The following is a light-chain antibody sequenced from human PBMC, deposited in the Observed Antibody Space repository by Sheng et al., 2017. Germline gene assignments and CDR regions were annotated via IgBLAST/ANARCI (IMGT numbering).Light chain of an antibody. V-gene: IGKV3D-20*01. CDR1: QSVSSSY. CDR3: QQYGSSPWT. J-gene: IGKJ2*01. Sequence: EIVLTQSPATLSLSPVERATLSCGASQSVSSSYLAWFQQKPGLAPRLLIYDASSRATGIPDRFSGSGSGTDFTLTISRLEPEDFAVYYCQQYGSSPWTFGQGTKLEIK. CDR2: DAS.